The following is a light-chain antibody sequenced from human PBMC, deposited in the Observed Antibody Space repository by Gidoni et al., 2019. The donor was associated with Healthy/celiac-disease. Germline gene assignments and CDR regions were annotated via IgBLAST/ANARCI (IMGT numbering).Light chain of an antibody. CDR1: QSILHSNGYNY. CDR3: MQALQTPFT. J-gene: IGKJ3*01. V-gene: IGKV2-28*01. Sequence: IGMTQSPLSLPVTPGEPASISCRSSQSILHSNGYNYLDWYLQKPGQSPQLLIYLGSNRASGVPDRFSGSGSGTDFTLKISRVEADDVGVYYCMQALQTPFTFGPGTKVDIK. CDR2: LGS.